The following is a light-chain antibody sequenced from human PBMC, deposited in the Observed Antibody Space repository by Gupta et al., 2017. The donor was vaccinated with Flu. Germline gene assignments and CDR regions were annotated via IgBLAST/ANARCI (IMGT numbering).Light chain of an antibody. CDR3: NSYTTTSAIERV. Sequence: QSALTQPASVSGSLGQSITISCTGTSGDVGDYNYVSWYQQHPGKAPNLIIFGVSNRPSGGANRFSGSKSGNTASLTISGLPPEDEADYYCNSYTTTSAIERVFGGGTKLTVL. CDR1: SGDVGDYNY. V-gene: IGLV2-14*01. J-gene: IGLJ2*01. CDR2: GVS.